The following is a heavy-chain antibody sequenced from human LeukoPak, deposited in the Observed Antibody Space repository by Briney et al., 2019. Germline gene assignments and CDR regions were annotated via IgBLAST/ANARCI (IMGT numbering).Heavy chain of an antibody. J-gene: IGHJ6*03. V-gene: IGHV4-59*01. D-gene: IGHD6-6*01. Sequence: SETLSLTCTFSGGSITSYYWSWIRQPPEKGLEWIGYIYYSGSTNYNPSLKSRVTISVDTSKNQFSLKLSSVTAADTAVYYCARAEGGGYSSSSGGYYMDVWGKGTTVTVSS. CDR2: IYYSGST. CDR1: GGSITSYY. CDR3: ARAEGGGYSSSSGGYYMDV.